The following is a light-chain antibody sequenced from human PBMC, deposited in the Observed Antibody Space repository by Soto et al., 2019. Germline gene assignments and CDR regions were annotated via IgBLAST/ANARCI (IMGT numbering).Light chain of an antibody. V-gene: IGLV2-14*01. Sequence: QSALTQPASVSGSPGQSITISGSGTSSDVGGYNYVSLYQQHPGKAPTRLIYAVSTRPSGVSLPFSGSKSGNTASRTISGLQAEDEADYYCSSYTTSSSLRYVFGTGPKVTVL. CDR2: AVS. CDR1: SSDVGGYNY. J-gene: IGLJ1*01. CDR3: SSYTTSSSLRYV.